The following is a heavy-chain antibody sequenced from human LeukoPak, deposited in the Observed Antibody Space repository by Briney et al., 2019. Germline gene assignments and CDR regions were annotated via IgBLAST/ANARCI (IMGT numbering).Heavy chain of an antibody. CDR1: GYSISSGYY. CDR2: IYHSGST. V-gene: IGHV4-38-2*02. D-gene: IGHD2-15*01. CDR3: ARDEGYCSGGSCYSNAFDI. J-gene: IGHJ3*02. Sequence: SETLSLTCTVSGYSISSGYYWGWIRQPPGKGLERIGSIYHSGSTYYNPSLKSRVTISVDTSKNQFSLKLSSVAAADTAVYYCARDEGYCSGGSCYSNAFDIWGQGTMVTVSS.